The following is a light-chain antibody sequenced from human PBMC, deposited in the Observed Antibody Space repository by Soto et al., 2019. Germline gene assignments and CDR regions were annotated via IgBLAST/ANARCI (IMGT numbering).Light chain of an antibody. CDR2: GAS. Sequence: EIVMTQSPATLSVSPGERATLSCRASQSVSSNLAWYKQKPGQAPRLLIYGASTRATGLPDRISGSGSGTEFTLTISSPQSEDFALYYCQQYNDWPLTFGGGTKVEIK. J-gene: IGKJ4*01. CDR1: QSVSSN. V-gene: IGKV3-15*01. CDR3: QQYNDWPLT.